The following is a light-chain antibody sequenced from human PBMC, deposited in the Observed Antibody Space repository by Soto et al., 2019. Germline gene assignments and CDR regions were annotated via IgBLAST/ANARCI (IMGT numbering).Light chain of an antibody. CDR3: QQYNNWPRT. Sequence: IQLTQSPSSLSASVGDRVPITCRASQGISSYLAWYQQKPGKAPKLLIYLASTLQSGVPSSFIGSGSGTDFSLTISSLQPEDFAVYYCQQYNNWPRTFGQGTKVDI. CDR1: QGISSY. J-gene: IGKJ1*01. V-gene: IGKV1-9*01. CDR2: LAS.